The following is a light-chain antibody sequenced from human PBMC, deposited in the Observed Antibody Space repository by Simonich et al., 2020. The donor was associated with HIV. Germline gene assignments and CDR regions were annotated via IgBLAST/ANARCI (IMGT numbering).Light chain of an antibody. J-gene: IGKJ1*01. CDR1: QSISTW. Sequence: DIQMTQSPSTLSASVGDRVNITCRASQSISTWCAWYQQKPGKAPTRLIYKASSLESGVPSRFSGSGSGTEFTLTIASLQPDDSATYYCQQYNSYWTFGQGTKVEIK. CDR2: KAS. CDR3: QQYNSYWT. V-gene: IGKV1-5*03.